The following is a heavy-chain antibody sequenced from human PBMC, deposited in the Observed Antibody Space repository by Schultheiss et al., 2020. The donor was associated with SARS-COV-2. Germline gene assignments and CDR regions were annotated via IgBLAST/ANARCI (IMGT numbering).Heavy chain of an antibody. CDR1: GFTFSNAW. V-gene: IGHV3-33*08. Sequence: GGSLRLSCAASGFTFSNAWMSWVRQAPGKGLEWVAVIWYDGSNKYYADSVKGRFTISRDNSDNTLYLQMNSLKTEDTAVYYCARGFSGSYDYWGQGTLVTVSS. CDR3: ARGFSGSYDY. CDR2: IWYDGSNK. J-gene: IGHJ4*02. D-gene: IGHD3-10*01.